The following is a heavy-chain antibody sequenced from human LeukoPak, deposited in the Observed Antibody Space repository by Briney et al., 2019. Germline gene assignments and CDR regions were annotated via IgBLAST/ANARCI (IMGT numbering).Heavy chain of an antibody. CDR2: IKQDGSEK. D-gene: IGHD3-22*01. V-gene: IGHV3-7*01. Sequence: GGSLRLSCAASGFTFSSYWMSWVRQAPGKGLEWVANIKQDGSEKYYVDSVKGRFTISRDNAKNSLYLQMNSLRAEDTAVYYCARGDSSGYYYYYYGMDVWGQGTTVTVCS. J-gene: IGHJ6*02. CDR1: GFTFSSYW. CDR3: ARGDSSGYYYYYYGMDV.